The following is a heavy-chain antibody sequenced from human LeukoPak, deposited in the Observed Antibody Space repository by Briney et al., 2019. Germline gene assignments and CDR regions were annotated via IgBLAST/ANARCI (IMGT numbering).Heavy chain of an antibody. V-gene: IGHV3-73*01. D-gene: IGHD1-26*01. Sequence: GGSLRLSCAASGFTFSGSAMHWVRQASGKGLEWVGRIRSKTNNYATAYAASVKGRFTISRDESKNTAYLQMNSLNTEDTAVYYCSRTYSGSYSDYWGQGTLVTVSS. CDR2: IRSKTNNYAT. CDR3: SRTYSGSYSDY. J-gene: IGHJ4*02. CDR1: GFTFSGSA.